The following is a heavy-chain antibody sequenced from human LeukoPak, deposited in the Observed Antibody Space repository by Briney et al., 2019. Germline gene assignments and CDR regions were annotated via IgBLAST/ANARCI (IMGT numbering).Heavy chain of an antibody. Sequence: PGGSLRLSCAASGFTFNSYAMHWVRQAPGKGLEWVAVISDDGSNKYYADSVKGRFTISRDNAKNSLYLQMNSLRAEDTAVYYCARDLMGIAYRGAFYYWGQGTLVTVSS. D-gene: IGHD6-13*01. CDR3: ARDLMGIAYRGAFYY. CDR2: ISDDGSNK. CDR1: GFTFNSYA. J-gene: IGHJ4*02. V-gene: IGHV3-30*04.